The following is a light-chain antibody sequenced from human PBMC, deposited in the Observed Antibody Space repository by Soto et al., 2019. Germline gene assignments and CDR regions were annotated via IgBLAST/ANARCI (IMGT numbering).Light chain of an antibody. CDR1: QSVSTN. CDR3: QQYNDWPSNT. J-gene: IGKJ2*01. V-gene: IGKV3-15*01. CDR2: GAS. Sequence: EIEMTQSPATLPVSPGERATLSCRASQSVSTNLAWYQQKPGQAPRLLIFGASTRSPGFPARFTGSGSGPEFTLIIRSLQSEDFAGYYCQQYNDWPSNTFGQGTKLDIK.